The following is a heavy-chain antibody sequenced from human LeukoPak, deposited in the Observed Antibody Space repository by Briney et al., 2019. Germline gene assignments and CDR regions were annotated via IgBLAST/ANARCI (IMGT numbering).Heavy chain of an antibody. CDR1: GFTFSDYY. Sequence: GGSLRLSCAASGFTFSDYYMSWIRQAPGKGLEWVSYISSSGSTIYYADSVEGRFTISRDNAKNSLYLQMNSLRAEDTAVYYCARVYMVQGDFDAFDIWGQGTMVTVSS. D-gene: IGHD3-10*01. V-gene: IGHV3-11*01. J-gene: IGHJ3*02. CDR2: ISSSGSTI. CDR3: ARVYMVQGDFDAFDI.